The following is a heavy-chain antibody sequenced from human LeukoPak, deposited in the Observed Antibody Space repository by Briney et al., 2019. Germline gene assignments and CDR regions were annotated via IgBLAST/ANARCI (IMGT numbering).Heavy chain of an antibody. J-gene: IGHJ6*02. CDR1: GFTFSSYS. V-gene: IGHV3-21*01. CDR3: ARDQYDFWSGYFAAYYYYGMDV. CDR2: ISSSSYI. D-gene: IGHD3-3*01. Sequence: GGSLRLSCAASGFTFSSYSMNWVRQAPGKGLEWASSISSSSYIYYADSVKGRFTISRDNAENSLYLQMNSLRAEDTAVYYCARDQYDFWSGYFAAYYYYGMDVWGQGTTVTVSS.